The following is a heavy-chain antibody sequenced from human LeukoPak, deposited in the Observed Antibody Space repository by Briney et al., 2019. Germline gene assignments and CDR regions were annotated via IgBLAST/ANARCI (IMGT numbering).Heavy chain of an antibody. Sequence: GGSLRLSCAASGFTFSGYWMHWVRQAPGKGLVWVSRINTDGGNTNYADSVKGRFTISRDNAKDTLYLQMNSLRAEDTAVYYCARELGGSRSRNFDYWGQGTLVTVSS. D-gene: IGHD2-15*01. CDR1: GFTFSGYW. CDR3: ARELGGSRSRNFDY. CDR2: INTDGGNT. V-gene: IGHV3-74*01. J-gene: IGHJ4*02.